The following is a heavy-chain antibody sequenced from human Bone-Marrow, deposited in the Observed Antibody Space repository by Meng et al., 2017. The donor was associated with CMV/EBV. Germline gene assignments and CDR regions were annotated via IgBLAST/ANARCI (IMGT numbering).Heavy chain of an antibody. D-gene: IGHD3-10*01. CDR1: GFTFNNYA. Sequence: YGFTFNNYAMNWVRQAPGKGLEWVSVISGSGGSTYFADSVKGRFTISRDNSKNTLYLQMKSLRAEDTAVYYCVKDRAVRGIIRTFDYWGQGTLVTVSS. J-gene: IGHJ4*02. CDR3: VKDRAVRGIIRTFDY. CDR2: ISGSGGST. V-gene: IGHV3-23*01.